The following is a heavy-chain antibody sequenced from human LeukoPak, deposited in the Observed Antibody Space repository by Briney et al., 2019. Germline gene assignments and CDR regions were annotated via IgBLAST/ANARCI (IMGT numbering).Heavy chain of an antibody. J-gene: IGHJ4*02. Sequence: GGSLGLSCAASGFTFSSYSMNWVRQAPGKGLEWVSYISSSSSTIYYADSVKGRFTISRDNAKNSLYLQMNSLRAEDTAVYYCARDSWGCSSTSCSPFDYWGQGTLVTVSS. CDR2: ISSSSSTI. CDR3: ARDSWGCSSTSCSPFDY. D-gene: IGHD2-2*01. CDR1: GFTFSSYS. V-gene: IGHV3-48*01.